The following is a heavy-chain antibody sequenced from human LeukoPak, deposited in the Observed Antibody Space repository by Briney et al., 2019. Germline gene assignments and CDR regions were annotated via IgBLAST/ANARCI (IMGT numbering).Heavy chain of an antibody. CDR2: IYYSGST. V-gene: IGHV4-39*07. J-gene: IGHJ5*02. Sequence: PSETLSLTCTVSGGSINSSNYYWGWLRQPPGKGVEWIGSIYYSGSTYYNPSLKSRVTISVDKSKNQFSLKLNSVTAADTAVYYCARGGNKWELDNWFDPWGQGTLVTVSS. CDR3: ARGGNKWELDNWFDP. CDR1: GGSINSSNYY. D-gene: IGHD1-26*01.